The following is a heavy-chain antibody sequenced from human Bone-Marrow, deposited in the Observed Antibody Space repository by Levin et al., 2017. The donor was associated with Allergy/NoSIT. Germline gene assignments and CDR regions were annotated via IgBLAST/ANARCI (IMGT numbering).Heavy chain of an antibody. V-gene: IGHV4-31*03. CDR1: GGSIRSRVYY. CDR2: VYYSGST. J-gene: IGHJ4*02. CDR3: ATTHGFTAFGGFDY. D-gene: IGHD2-2*03. Sequence: SETLSLSCSVSGGSIRSRVYYWSWVRQHPGKGLEWIGYVYYSGSTYYKSSLQSRATISIDTSNNQFSLMLSSVTAADTAVYYCATTHGFTAFGGFDYWGQGALVTVSS.